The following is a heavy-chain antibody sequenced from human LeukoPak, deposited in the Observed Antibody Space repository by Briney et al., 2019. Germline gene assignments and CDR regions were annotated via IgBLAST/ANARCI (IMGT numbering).Heavy chain of an antibody. D-gene: IGHD2-2*01. J-gene: IGHJ5*02. V-gene: IGHV4-61*02. CDR3: ATYQHAGFDP. CDR1: GGSISSGSYY. CDR2: IYTSGST. Sequence: PSETLSLTCTVSGGSISSGSYYWSWIWQPAGKGLEWIGRIYTSGSTNYNPSLKSRLTISIDTSKNQFSLKLSSVTGADTAVYYCATYQHAGFDPWGQGTLVTVSS.